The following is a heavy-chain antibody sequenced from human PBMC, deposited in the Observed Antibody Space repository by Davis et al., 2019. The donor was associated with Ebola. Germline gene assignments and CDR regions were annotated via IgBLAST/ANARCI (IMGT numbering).Heavy chain of an antibody. CDR1: GFTFSNYA. Sequence: PWRSLTLSCAASGFTFSNYAMTWVRQAPGKGLEWVSRISCSTGSTQYADSVKGRFTISRDNSKNTVFLQLKSLRVEETAVYFCAKQRGMTYQSYHMDVWGKGTTVTVSS. CDR2: ISCSTGST. D-gene: IGHD2-2*01. J-gene: IGHJ6*03. V-gene: IGHV3-23*01. CDR3: AKQRGMTYQSYHMDV.